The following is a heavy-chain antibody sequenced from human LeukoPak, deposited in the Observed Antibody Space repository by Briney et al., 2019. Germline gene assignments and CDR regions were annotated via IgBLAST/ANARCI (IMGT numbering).Heavy chain of an antibody. CDR2: IYYSGTT. CDR1: GGSIGTYS. V-gene: IGHV4-59*01. D-gene: IGHD6-13*01. Sequence: SETLSLTCTVSGGSIGTYSWNWIRQPPGKGLEWIGYIYYSGTTNYNPSLKSRVTISVDTSKNQFSLKLSSVTAADTAVYYCARGVYIAAAQYAYWGQGTLVSVSS. J-gene: IGHJ4*02. CDR3: ARGVYIAAAQYAY.